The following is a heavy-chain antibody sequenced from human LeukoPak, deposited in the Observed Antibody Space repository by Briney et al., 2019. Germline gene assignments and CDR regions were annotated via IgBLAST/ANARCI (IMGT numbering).Heavy chain of an antibody. Sequence: PSGTLSLTCAISGGSIISSNWWSWVRQAPGKGLEWVSAISGSGAKTYYADSVKGRFTISRDNSRNTLYLQMNSLRVEDTAVYYCAQGDSYYDFLLSVWGQGTMVTVSS. CDR3: AQGDSYYDFLLSV. J-gene: IGHJ3*01. D-gene: IGHD3-3*01. CDR1: GGSIISSNW. V-gene: IGHV3-23*01. CDR2: ISGSGAKT.